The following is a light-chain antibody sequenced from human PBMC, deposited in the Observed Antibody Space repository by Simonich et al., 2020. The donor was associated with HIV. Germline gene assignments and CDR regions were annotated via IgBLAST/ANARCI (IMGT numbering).Light chain of an antibody. V-gene: IGLV3-21*03. CDR1: NIGSKS. CDR3: QVWDNSSDHVV. J-gene: IGLJ2*01. Sequence: SYVLTQPPSVSVAPGKTARINCGGNNIGSKSVHWYQQKPGQAPVLVVYNDSDRPSGFPERFSGANSGNTATLTSSRVEAGDEADYSCQVWDNSSDHVVFGGGTKLTVL. CDR2: NDS.